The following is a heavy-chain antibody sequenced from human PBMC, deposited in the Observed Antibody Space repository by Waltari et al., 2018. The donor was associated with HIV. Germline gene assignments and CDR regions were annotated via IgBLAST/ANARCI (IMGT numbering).Heavy chain of an antibody. Sequence: QVQLVESGGGLVRPGGSLRLSCAASGFTFSNSYMTWIRQAPGKGLEWISYISSSGGTIYDADSVKGRFTISRDNTENSLYLQMNSLRVEDTAGYYCTRLRAGQLWLDYWGHGTLVIVSS. J-gene: IGHJ4*01. D-gene: IGHD3-10*01. V-gene: IGHV3-11*04. CDR2: ISSSGGTI. CDR1: GFTFSNSY. CDR3: TRLRAGQLWLDY.